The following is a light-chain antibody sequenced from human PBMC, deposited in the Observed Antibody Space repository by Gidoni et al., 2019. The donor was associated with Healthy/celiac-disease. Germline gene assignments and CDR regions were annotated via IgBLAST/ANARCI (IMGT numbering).Light chain of an antibody. CDR2: GAS. J-gene: IGKJ5*01. CDR3: QQYGSSPPMA. V-gene: IGKV3-20*01. Sequence: EIVLTQSPGTLSLSPGERATLSCRASQSVSSSYLAWYQQKPGQAPRLLIYGASSRATGIPDRFSGSGSGTDFTLTLSRLEPEDFAVYYCQQYGSSPPMAFXQXTRLEIK. CDR1: QSVSSSY.